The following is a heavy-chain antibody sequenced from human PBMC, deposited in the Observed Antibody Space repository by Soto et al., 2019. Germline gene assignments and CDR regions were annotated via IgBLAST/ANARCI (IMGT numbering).Heavy chain of an antibody. J-gene: IGHJ4*02. Sequence: GASVKVSCKASGYAFTSYGISWVRQAPGQGLEWMGWISAYNGNTNYAQKLQGRVTMTTDTSTSTAYMELRSLRSDDTAVYYCARVMSGSYLGHGYYFDYWGQGTLVTVSS. V-gene: IGHV1-18*01. CDR3: ARVMSGSYLGHGYYFDY. CDR2: ISAYNGNT. CDR1: GYAFTSYG. D-gene: IGHD1-26*01.